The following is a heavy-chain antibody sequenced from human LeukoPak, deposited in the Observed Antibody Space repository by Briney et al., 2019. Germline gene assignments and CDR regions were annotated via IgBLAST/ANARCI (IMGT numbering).Heavy chain of an antibody. D-gene: IGHD6-13*01. Sequence: SETLSLTCAVYGGSFSDYYWSWIRQPPGKGLEWIGEINHSGSTNYNPSLKSRVTISVETSKSQFSLKLSSVTAADTAVYYCARGRYPGIAAAGHYGMDVWGKGTTVTVSS. CDR2: INHSGST. J-gene: IGHJ6*04. CDR1: GGSFSDYY. V-gene: IGHV4-34*01. CDR3: ARGRYPGIAAAGHYGMDV.